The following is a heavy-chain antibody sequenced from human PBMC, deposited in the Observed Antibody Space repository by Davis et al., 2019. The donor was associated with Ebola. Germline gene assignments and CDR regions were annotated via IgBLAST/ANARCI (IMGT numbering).Heavy chain of an antibody. D-gene: IGHD3-16*01. Sequence: GESLKISCVGSGFTFDTYGMNWVRQGPGKGLEWIAHISRSGNPIFYADSVKGRFTVSRDNAKNSVFLQLDSLRDDDTAVYFCTNLGAYPAHYWGQGTLVNVSS. J-gene: IGHJ4*02. V-gene: IGHV3-48*02. CDR3: TNLGAYPAHY. CDR1: GFTFDTYG. CDR2: ISRSGNPI.